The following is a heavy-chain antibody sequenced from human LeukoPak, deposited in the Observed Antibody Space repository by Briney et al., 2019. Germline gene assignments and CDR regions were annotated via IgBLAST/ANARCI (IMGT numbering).Heavy chain of an antibody. V-gene: IGHV3-30-3*01. CDR1: GFTFSSYA. CDR3: ARDWTVVVPAGSDSDY. CDR2: ISYDGSNK. Sequence: GRSLRLSCAASGFTFSSYAMHWVRQAPGKGLEWVAVISYDGSNKYYADSVKGRFTISRDNSKNTLYLQMNSLRAEDTAVYYCARDWTVVVPAGSDSDYWGQGTLVTVSS. J-gene: IGHJ4*02. D-gene: IGHD2-2*01.